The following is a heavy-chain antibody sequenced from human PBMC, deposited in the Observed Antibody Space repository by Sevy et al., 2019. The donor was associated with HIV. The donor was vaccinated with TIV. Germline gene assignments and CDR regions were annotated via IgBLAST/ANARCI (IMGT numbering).Heavy chain of an antibody. Sequence: GESLKISCAASGFTFSDYYMSWIRQAPGKGLEWVSYISSSGSTIYYADSVKGRFTISRDNAKNSLYLQMNSLRAEDTAVYYCARELSIGDPDYWGQGTLVTVSS. CDR2: ISSSGSTI. V-gene: IGHV3-11*01. D-gene: IGHD4-17*01. CDR3: ARELSIGDPDY. J-gene: IGHJ4*02. CDR1: GFTFSDYY.